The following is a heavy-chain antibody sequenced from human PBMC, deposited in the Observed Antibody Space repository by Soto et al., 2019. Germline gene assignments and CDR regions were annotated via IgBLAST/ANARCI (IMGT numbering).Heavy chain of an antibody. CDR2: VSSTGGT. D-gene: IGHD2-21*01. CDR3: ARQQDKTYGDDFLNLDAFDI. J-gene: IGHJ3*02. CDR1: GGPISSSTYH. V-gene: IGHV4-39*01. Sequence: TSETLSLTCTVSGGPISSSTYHWGWIRLPPGKGLEWIGTVSSTGGTFYNPSLRGRVTISVDTSKNQFSLKLSSVTAADTAVYYCARQQDKTYGDDFLNLDAFDIWGQGTMVTVSS.